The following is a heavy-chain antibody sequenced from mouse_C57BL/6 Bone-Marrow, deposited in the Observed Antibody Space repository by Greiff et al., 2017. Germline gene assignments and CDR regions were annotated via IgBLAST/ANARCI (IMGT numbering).Heavy chain of an antibody. Sequence: VQLQQPGAELVKPGASVKLSCKASGYTFTSYWMHWVKQRPGQGLEWIGMIHPNSGSTNYNEKFKSKATLTVDKSSSTAYMQLSSLTSEDSAVYYCARWITTVVAFDYWGQGTTLTVSS. D-gene: IGHD1-1*01. CDR3: ARWITTVVAFDY. J-gene: IGHJ2*01. CDR2: IHPNSGST. CDR1: GYTFTSYW. V-gene: IGHV1-64*01.